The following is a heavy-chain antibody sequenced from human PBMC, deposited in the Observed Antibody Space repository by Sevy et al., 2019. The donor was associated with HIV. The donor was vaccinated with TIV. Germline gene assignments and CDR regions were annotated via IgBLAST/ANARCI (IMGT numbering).Heavy chain of an antibody. Sequence: ASVKVSCKASGGTFSSYAISWVRQAPGQGLEWMGGIIPIFGTANYAQKFQGRVTITADESRSTAYMELSILRSEDTAVYYVARAPITMVRGVKRLNYYYYGMDVWGQGTTVTVSS. J-gene: IGHJ6*02. CDR3: ARAPITMVRGVKRLNYYYYGMDV. V-gene: IGHV1-69*13. D-gene: IGHD3-10*01. CDR2: IIPIFGTA. CDR1: GGTFSSYA.